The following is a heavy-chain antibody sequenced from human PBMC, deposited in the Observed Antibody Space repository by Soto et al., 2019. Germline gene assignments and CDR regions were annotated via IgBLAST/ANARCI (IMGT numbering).Heavy chain of an antibody. CDR1: GYSFTSYD. CDR3: AREKNYGYADY. J-gene: IGHJ4*02. D-gene: IGHD5-18*01. CDR2: MNPNSGNT. Sequence: QVQLVQSGAEVKKPGASVKVSCKASGYSFTSYDINWVRQATGQGLEWMGWMNPNSGNTGYAQKYQGRVTLTRNTSISKAYTDLSSLRSEDTAVYYCAREKNYGYADYWGQGTLVTVSS. V-gene: IGHV1-8*01.